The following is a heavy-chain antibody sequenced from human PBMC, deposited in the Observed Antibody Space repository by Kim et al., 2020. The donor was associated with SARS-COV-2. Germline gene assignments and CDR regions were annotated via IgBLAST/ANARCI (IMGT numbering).Heavy chain of an antibody. V-gene: IGHV4-39*02. Sequence: SETLSLTCTVSGGSISSSSYYWGWIRQHPGKGLEWIGSIYYSGSTYYNPSLKSRVTISVDTSKNQFSLKLSSVTAADTAVYYCARDDHYQYDYFDSWR. J-gene: IGHJ5*01. CDR3: ARDDHYQYDYFDS. CDR2: IYYSGST. CDR1: GGSISSSSYY. D-gene: IGHD5-12*01.